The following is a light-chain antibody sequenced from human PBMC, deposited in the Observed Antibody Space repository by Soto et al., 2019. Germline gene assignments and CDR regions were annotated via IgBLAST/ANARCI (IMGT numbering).Light chain of an antibody. CDR2: GAS. Sequence: EIVLTQSPGTLSLSPGERATLSCRASQSVSSSYLAWYQQKPGQAPRLLIYGASNRATGIPDRFSGSGSGTDLTLTISRLEPEDFAVYYCQQYGSSFGPGTKVDIK. J-gene: IGKJ3*01. V-gene: IGKV3-20*01. CDR3: QQYGSS. CDR1: QSVSSSY.